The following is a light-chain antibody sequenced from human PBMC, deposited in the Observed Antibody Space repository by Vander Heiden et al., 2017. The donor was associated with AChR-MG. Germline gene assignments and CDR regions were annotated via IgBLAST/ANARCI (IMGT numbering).Light chain of an antibody. CDR2: SHN. V-gene: IGLV1-44*01. CDR3: AARDDSLNGVV. J-gene: IGLJ2*01. Sequence: QSVLTQPPSASGTPGQRVTISWSGSSSNIGSNAVNWYQKLPGTAPTLLIYSHNERPSGVPAGFSGAKSGTSASLAISGLQYEDEADYYCAARDDSLNGVVFGGGTKLTVL. CDR1: SSNIGSNA.